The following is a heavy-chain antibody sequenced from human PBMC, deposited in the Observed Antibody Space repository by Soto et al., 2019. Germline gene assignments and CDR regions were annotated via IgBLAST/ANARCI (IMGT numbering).Heavy chain of an antibody. Sequence: QLQLQESGSGLVKPSQTLSLTCAVSGGSISSGGYSWSWIRQPPGKSLEWIGYIYHSGSTYYNPSLKSRVTISVDRSKNQFSLKLSSVTAADTAVYYCARASMVRGVDWFDPWGQGTLVTVSS. D-gene: IGHD3-10*01. CDR3: ARASMVRGVDWFDP. V-gene: IGHV4-30-2*01. CDR1: GGSISSGGYS. J-gene: IGHJ5*02. CDR2: IYHSGST.